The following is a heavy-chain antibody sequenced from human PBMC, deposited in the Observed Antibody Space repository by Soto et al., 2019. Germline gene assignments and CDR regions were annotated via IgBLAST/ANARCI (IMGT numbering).Heavy chain of an antibody. Sequence: SETLSLTCTVSGGSISSGDYYWSWIRQPPGKGLEWIGYIYYSGSTYYNPSLKSRVTISVDTSKNQFSLKLSSVSAADTAVYYCARDYYDSSGHFDYWGQGTKVTVSS. D-gene: IGHD3-22*01. V-gene: IGHV4-30-4*01. CDR1: GGSISSGDYY. CDR2: IYYSGST. J-gene: IGHJ4*02. CDR3: ARDYYDSSGHFDY.